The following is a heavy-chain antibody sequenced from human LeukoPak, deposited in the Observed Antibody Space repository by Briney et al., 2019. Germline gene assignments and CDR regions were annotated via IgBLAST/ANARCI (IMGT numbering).Heavy chain of an antibody. V-gene: IGHV3-66*02. CDR1: GFTVSSNY. CDR2: IYSGGST. Sequence: GGSLRLSCAASGFTVSSNYMSWVRQAPGKGLEWVSVIYSGGSTYYADSVKGRFTISRDNSKNTLYLQMNSLRAEDTAVYYCASELWFGELLTSDYWGQGTLVTASS. CDR3: ASELWFGELLTSDY. D-gene: IGHD3-10*01. J-gene: IGHJ4*02.